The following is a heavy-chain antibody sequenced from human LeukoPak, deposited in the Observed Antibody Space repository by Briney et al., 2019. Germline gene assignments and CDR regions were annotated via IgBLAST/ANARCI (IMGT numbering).Heavy chain of an antibody. CDR2: TYSGGST. V-gene: IGHV3-53*01. CDR3: ARGDYGDYRGAFDI. Sequence: GGSLRLSCAASGFTVSSNYMSWVRQAPGKGLEWVSVTYSGGSTYYADSVKGRFTISRDNSKNTLYLQMNSLRAEDTAVYYCARGDYGDYRGAFDIWGQGTMVTVSS. CDR1: GFTVSSNY. D-gene: IGHD4-17*01. J-gene: IGHJ3*02.